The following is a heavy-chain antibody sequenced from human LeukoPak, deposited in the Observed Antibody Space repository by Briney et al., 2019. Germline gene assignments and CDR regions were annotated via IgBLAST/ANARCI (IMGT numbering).Heavy chain of an antibody. CDR2: IKQDGSEK. V-gene: IGHV3-7*01. Sequence: GGSLRLSCAASGFTFSSYWMSWVRQAPGKGLEWVANIKQDGSEKYYEDSTKGRFTISRDNAKNSLYLQMNSLRAEDTAVYYCARKGGSLRGDAFDIWGQGTMVTVSS. J-gene: IGHJ3*02. CDR1: GFTFSSYW. D-gene: IGHD1-26*01. CDR3: ARKGGSLRGDAFDI.